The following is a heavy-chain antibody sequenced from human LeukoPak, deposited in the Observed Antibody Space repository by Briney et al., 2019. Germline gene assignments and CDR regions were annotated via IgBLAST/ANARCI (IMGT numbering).Heavy chain of an antibody. CDR3: ARIGDDYSFDK. V-gene: IGHV4-4*07. D-gene: IGHD2-21*02. CDR1: GVSISSYF. CDR2: IYTSGTT. J-gene: IGHJ3*02. Sequence: SETLSPTWTVSGVSISSYFWSWIRQPAGKGLEWIGHIYTSGTTNYNPPLKSRVTISVDKSKNQFSLKLTSVTAADTAVYYCARIGDDYSFDKWGQGTMVTVSS.